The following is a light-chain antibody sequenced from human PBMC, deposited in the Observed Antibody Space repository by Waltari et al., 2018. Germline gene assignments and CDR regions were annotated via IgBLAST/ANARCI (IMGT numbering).Light chain of an antibody. J-gene: IGKJ1*01. V-gene: IGKV1-5*03. Sequence: DIQMTQSPSTLSASVGDRVTITCRASQSVNRWLAWYQQKPGKAPKLLIPKASALQNGVAPRFSGGGSGTEFTLTISNLQPEDSSTYYCQQYEAFPVTFGHGTKVEIK. CDR1: QSVNRW. CDR3: QQYEAFPVT. CDR2: KAS.